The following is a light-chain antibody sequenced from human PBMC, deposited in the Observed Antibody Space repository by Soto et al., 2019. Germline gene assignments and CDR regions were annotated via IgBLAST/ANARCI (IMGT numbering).Light chain of an antibody. CDR1: SGHSSYA. J-gene: IGLJ2*01. Sequence: QLVLTQSPSASASLGASVKLTCTLSSGHSSYAIAWHQQQPEKGPRYLMKLNSDGSHSKGDGIPDRFSGSSSGAERYLTISSLQSEYEADYYCQTWGTGIQGFGGGTQLTVL. CDR3: QTWGTGIQG. V-gene: IGLV4-69*01. CDR2: LNSDGSH.